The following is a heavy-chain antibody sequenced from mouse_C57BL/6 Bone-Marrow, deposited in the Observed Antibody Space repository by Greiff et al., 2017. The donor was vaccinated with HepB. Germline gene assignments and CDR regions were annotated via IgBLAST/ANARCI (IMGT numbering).Heavy chain of an antibody. J-gene: IGHJ2*01. D-gene: IGHD1-1*01. CDR2: IWTGGGT. CDR3: ARNFGPFYYYGYFDC. V-gene: IGHV2-9-1*01. Sequence: VMLVESGPGLVEPSQSLSITCTVSGFSLNSYAISWVRQTPGKGLEWLGVIWTGGGTNYNSALKSRMSRSKDNSKIQVFLKMNSLQTDDAARYYFARNFGPFYYYGYFDCWGRGTTLTVSS. CDR1: GFSLNSYA.